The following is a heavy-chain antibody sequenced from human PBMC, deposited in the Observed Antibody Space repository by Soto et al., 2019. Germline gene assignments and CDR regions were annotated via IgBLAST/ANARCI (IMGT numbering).Heavy chain of an antibody. CDR3: ARGPYYYGSGSSYYYYNGMDV. J-gene: IGHJ6*04. CDR2: IIPIFGTA. D-gene: IGHD3-10*01. V-gene: IGHV1-69*01. CDR1: GGTFSSYA. Sequence: QVQLVQSGAEVKKPGSSVKVSCKASGGTFSSYAISWVRQAPGQGLEWMGGIIPIFGTANYAQKFQGRVTITADEATRTAYMELIRLRSEDTAVYYCARGPYYYGSGSSYYYYNGMDVWGKGTTVTVSS.